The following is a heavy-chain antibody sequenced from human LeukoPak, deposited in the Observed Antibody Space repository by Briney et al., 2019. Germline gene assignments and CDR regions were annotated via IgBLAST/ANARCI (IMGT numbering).Heavy chain of an antibody. CDR3: ARDPLDISRWANAFDI. CDR1: GFTVSSNY. D-gene: IGHD5-12*01. CDR2: IYSGGST. J-gene: IGHJ3*02. V-gene: IGHV3-66*01. Sequence: GGSLRLSCAASGFTVSSNYMSWVRQAPGKGLEWVSVIYSGGSTYYADSVKGRFTISRDNSKNTLHLQMNGLRAEDTAVYYCARDPLDISRWANAFDIWGQGTTVIVSS.